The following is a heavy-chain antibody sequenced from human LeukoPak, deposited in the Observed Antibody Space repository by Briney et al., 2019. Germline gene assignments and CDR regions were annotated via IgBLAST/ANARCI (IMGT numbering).Heavy chain of an antibody. CDR2: TYYRSKWYN. CDR3: ARGGFFAFDI. CDR1: GDAVSSNTEA. J-gene: IGHJ3*02. V-gene: IGHV6-1*01. Sequence: SQTLSLTCAISGDAVSSNTEAWNWIRQSPSRGLEWLGRTYYRSKWYNDYAVSVKSRISVNPDTSKNQFSLQLNSVTPEDTAVYYCARGGFFAFDIWDQGTMVTVSS.